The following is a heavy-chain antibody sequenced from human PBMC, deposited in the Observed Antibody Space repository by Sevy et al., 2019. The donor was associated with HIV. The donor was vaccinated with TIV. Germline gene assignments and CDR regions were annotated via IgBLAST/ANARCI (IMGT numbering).Heavy chain of an antibody. J-gene: IGHJ5*02. CDR3: ATTSYYYDSQNWFDP. V-gene: IGHV1-69*13. D-gene: IGHD3-22*01. CDR2: IIPIFATT. CDR1: GGTFSSYA. Sequence: ASVKVSCKASGGTFSSYAIRWVRQAPGQGLEWMGRIIPIFATTNYAQKFQGRVTITADESTSTAYMELSSLRSEDTAVYYCATTSYYYDSQNWFDPWGQGTLVTVSS.